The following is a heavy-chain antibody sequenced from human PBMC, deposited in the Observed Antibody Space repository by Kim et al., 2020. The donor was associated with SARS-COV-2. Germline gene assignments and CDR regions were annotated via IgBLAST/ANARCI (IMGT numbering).Heavy chain of an antibody. D-gene: IGHD3-3*01. Sequence: GGSLRLSCAASGFTFCNARLSWVCHAPGKGLEWDGRIKSKTAGGTTDYAAPESGSFTISRDDSKNTLYLQMNSLKTEDTAVYYCTTDLASTIIGLVIQTYYYFDYWGQGTLVTVSS. CDR3: TTDLASTIIGLVIQTYYYFDY. J-gene: IGHJ4*02. CDR1: GFTFCNAR. V-gene: IGHV3-15*01. CDR2: IKSKTAGGTT.